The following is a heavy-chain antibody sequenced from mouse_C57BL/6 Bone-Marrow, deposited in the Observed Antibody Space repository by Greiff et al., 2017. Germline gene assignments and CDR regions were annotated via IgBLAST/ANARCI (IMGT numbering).Heavy chain of an antibody. CDR2: ISNLAYSI. CDR1: GFTFSDYG. V-gene: IGHV5-15*01. CDR3: ARRGLRFYWYFDV. D-gene: IGHD1-1*01. J-gene: IGHJ1*03. Sequence: EVKLQESGGGLVQPGGSLKLSCAASGFTFSDYGMAWVRQAPRKGPEWVAFISNLAYSIYYADTVTGRFTISRENAKNTLYLEMSSLRSEDTAMYYCARRGLRFYWYFDVWGTGTTVTVSS.